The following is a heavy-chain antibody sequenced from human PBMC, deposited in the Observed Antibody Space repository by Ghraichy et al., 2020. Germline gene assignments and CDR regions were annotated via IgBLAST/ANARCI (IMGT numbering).Heavy chain of an antibody. Sequence: GGSLRLSCAASGFTFSSYAMHWVRQTPGKGLEWVAVISYDGSNKYYADSVKGRFTISRDNSKNTLYLQMNSLRAEDTAVYYCARSKRWSDFDYWGQGTLVTVSS. D-gene: IGHD6-13*01. CDR1: GFTFSSYA. J-gene: IGHJ4*02. CDR2: ISYDGSNK. CDR3: ARSKRWSDFDY. V-gene: IGHV3-30-3*01.